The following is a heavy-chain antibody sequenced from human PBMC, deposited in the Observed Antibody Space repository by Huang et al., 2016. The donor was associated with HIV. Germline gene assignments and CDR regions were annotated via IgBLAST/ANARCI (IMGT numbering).Heavy chain of an antibody. Sequence: QVQLVQSGAEVKKPGSSVKVSCKASGGSFSNHVFSWVRQGPGQGLEWMGGIIPIFGTTNYAQKFQGRVTITADESTGTAYWELSSLRSEDTAVYFCARESNIVVVPHTIKFFDYWGQGTLVTVSS. V-gene: IGHV1-69*01. J-gene: IGHJ4*02. CDR2: IIPIFGTT. CDR1: GGSFSNHV. CDR3: ARESNIVVVPHTIKFFDY. D-gene: IGHD2-2*01.